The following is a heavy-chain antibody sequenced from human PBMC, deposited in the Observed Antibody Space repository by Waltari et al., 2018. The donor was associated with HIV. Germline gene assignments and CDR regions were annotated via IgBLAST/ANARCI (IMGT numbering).Heavy chain of an antibody. CDR2: SNPKVGDT. J-gene: IGHJ4*02. CDR1: GYTFSAYY. CDR3: ARTSLRYPSLALDF. Sequence: QVQLVQSGAEVTKPGASLTLSCEGSGYTFSAYYLHWIRQAPGRGLEGMGRSNPKVGDTQYPPKLHGLVTMTRETSGDPAYMYLNRLTYADAAVYYCARTSLRYPSLALDFWGRGTLVTVSS. D-gene: IGHD2-2*01. V-gene: IGHV1-2*06.